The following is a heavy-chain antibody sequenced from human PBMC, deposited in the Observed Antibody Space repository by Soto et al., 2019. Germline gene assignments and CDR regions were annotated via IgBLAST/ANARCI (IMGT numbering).Heavy chain of an antibody. Sequence: GSLRLSCLASGFSFNSFNMNWIRRAPGRGLEWVASISVSGDNIYYGDSMQGRFTISRDNSKRSVFLDLNSLRVEDTAVYYCARDLGLLKSMFDYWGQGTLVTVSS. CDR1: GFSFNSFN. CDR2: ISVSGDNI. V-gene: IGHV3-21*01. CDR3: ARDLGLLKSMFDY. J-gene: IGHJ4*02. D-gene: IGHD2-8*01.